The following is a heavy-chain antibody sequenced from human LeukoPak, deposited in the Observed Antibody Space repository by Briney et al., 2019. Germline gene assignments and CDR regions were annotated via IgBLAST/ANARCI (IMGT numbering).Heavy chain of an antibody. CDR2: INPDGSNT. D-gene: IGHD3-10*01. CDR1: GFTFSNYW. V-gene: IGHV3-74*01. CDR3: AKDLHYGSADY. J-gene: IGHJ4*02. Sequence: GGSLRLSCAASGFTFSNYWMHWVRQDPGKGLVWVSYINPDGSNTNYADSVKGRFTISRDNDKNALYLQMNSLRAEDTAVYYCAKDLHYGSADYWGQGTLVTVSS.